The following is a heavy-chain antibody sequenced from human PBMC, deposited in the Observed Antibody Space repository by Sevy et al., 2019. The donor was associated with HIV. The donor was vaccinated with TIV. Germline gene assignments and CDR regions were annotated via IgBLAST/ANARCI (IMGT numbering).Heavy chain of an antibody. D-gene: IGHD2-21*02. J-gene: IGHJ4*03. CDR1: GSTFKNHG. Sequence: GGSLRLSCEVSGSTFKNHGMHWVRQAPGKGLEWLAAIRSDDTAVDYAASVKGRFTISRDIFKNTLYLQMNSLRVEDTAVYYCAKWSGDYPLCYCDFWGQGTLVTVSS. CDR3: AKWSGDYPLCYCDF. CDR2: IRSDDTAV. V-gene: IGHV3-30*02.